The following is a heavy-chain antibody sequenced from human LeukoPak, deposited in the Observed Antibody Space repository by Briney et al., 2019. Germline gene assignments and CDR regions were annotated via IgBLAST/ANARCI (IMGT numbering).Heavy chain of an antibody. Sequence: PSETLSLTCTVSGGSVSSGSYYWSWIRQPPGEGLEWIGYIYYSGSTNYNPSLKSRVTISVDTSKTQFSLKLSSVTAADTAVYYCAREGLYGDYVWSLDYWGQGTLVTVSS. D-gene: IGHD4-17*01. V-gene: IGHV4-61*01. J-gene: IGHJ4*02. CDR3: AREGLYGDYVWSLDY. CDR2: IYYSGST. CDR1: GGSVSSGSYY.